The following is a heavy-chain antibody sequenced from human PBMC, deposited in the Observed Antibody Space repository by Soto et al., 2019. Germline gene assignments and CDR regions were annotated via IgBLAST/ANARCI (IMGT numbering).Heavy chain of an antibody. J-gene: IGHJ6*02. V-gene: IGHV1-69*02. CDR3: AKAPTPGSATSSYYGMDV. CDR2: IIPVLSVT. D-gene: IGHD6-6*01. Sequence: QVQLVQSGAEVKKPGSSVRVSCKASGGTFSSYIITWVRQAPGQGLEWMGRIIPVLSVTYYAQKFQGRVTITADKSTPTACMDLSSLRSDDTAVYYCAKAPTPGSATSSYYGMDVWGQGTTVTVSS. CDR1: GGTFSSYI.